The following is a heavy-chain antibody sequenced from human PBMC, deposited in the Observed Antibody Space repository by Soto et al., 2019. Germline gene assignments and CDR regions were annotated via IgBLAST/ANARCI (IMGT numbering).Heavy chain of an antibody. V-gene: IGHV3-30*18. CDR2: ISNDGSNE. Sequence: GGSLRLSCAASGFTFSSYWMSWVRQAPGKGLEWVARISNDGSNEYYVDSVKGRFTISRDNPKNTLYLQMDSLRAEDTAVYYCAKGEVRGIIPSYFDYWGLGTLVTVSS. CDR1: GFTFSSYW. J-gene: IGHJ4*02. CDR3: AKGEVRGIIPSYFDY. D-gene: IGHD3-10*01.